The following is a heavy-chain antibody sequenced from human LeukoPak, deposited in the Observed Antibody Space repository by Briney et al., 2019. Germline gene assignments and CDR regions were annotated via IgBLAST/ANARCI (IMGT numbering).Heavy chain of an antibody. CDR2: INPSGGST. D-gene: IGHD1-26*01. V-gene: IGHV1-46*01. Sequence: ASVKVSCKASGYTFTSYYMHWVRQAPRQGLEWMGIINPSGGSTSYAQKFQGRVTMTRDTSTSTVYMELSSLRSEDTAVYYCARSRSGSYHKAARGPFDYWGQGTLVTVSS. CDR3: ARSRSGSYHKAARGPFDY. J-gene: IGHJ4*02. CDR1: GYTFTSYY.